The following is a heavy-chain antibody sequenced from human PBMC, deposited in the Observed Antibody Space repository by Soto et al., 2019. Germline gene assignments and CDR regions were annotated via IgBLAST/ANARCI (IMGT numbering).Heavy chain of an antibody. CDR3: ARDSRPHPFDY. CDR1: GGSISSYY. Sequence: SETLSLTCTVSGGSISSYYWSWIRQPPGKGLEWIGYIYYSGRTNYNPSLKTRVTISVDTSKHQLSLKLSSVTAADTAVYYCARDSRPHPFDYRGQRTLVTVSS. J-gene: IGHJ4*02. CDR2: IYYSGRT. V-gene: IGHV4-59*01.